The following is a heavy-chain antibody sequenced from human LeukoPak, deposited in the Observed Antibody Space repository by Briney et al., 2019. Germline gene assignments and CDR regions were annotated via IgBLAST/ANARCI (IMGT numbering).Heavy chain of an antibody. D-gene: IGHD2-15*01. CDR3: ASVVGRGAFDI. CDR1: GYTFTSYY. J-gene: IGHJ3*02. V-gene: IGHV1-46*01. Sequence: GASVRVSCKASGYTFTSYYMHWVRQAPGQGLEWMGIINPSGGSTSYAQKFQGRVTMTRDMSTSTVYMELSSLRSEDTAVYYCASVVGRGAFDIWGQGTMVTVSS. CDR2: INPSGGST.